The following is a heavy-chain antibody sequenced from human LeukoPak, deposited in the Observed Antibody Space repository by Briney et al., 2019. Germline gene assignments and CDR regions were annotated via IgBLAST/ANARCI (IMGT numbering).Heavy chain of an antibody. D-gene: IGHD1-26*01. J-gene: IGHJ3*02. CDR3: AADRGDYSGSYWTAFDI. CDR2: FDPEDGEI. Sequence: ASVKVSCKVSEYTHTELSMHWVRQAPGKGLEWLGGFDPEDGEIIYAQKFQGRVTTSDDTSTDTAYMELGSLRSDDTAVYYCAADRGDYSGSYWTAFDIWGQGTMVTVSS. V-gene: IGHV1-24*01. CDR1: EYTHTELS.